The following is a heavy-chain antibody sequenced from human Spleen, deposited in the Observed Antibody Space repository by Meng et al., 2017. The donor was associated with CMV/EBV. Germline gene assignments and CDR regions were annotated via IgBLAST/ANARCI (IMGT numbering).Heavy chain of an antibody. Sequence: GESLKISCAASGFTFSSYSMNWVRQAPGKGLEWVSSISSSSSYIYYADSVKGRFTISRDNAKNSLYLQMNSLRAEDTAVYYCARDKYQLLYGYWGRGTLVTVSS. CDR2: ISSSSSYI. CDR1: GFTFSSYS. CDR3: ARDKYQLLYGY. V-gene: IGHV3-21*01. D-gene: IGHD2-2*02. J-gene: IGHJ4*02.